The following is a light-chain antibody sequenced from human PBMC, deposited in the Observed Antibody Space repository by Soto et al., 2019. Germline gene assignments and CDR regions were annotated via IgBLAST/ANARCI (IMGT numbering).Light chain of an antibody. CDR2: GAS. CDR3: QQYDNWPIT. J-gene: IGKJ5*01. Sequence: EIVLTQSPATLSVSAGGTVTLSCRASQSIRTNVAWYQQIPGQAPRLLVYGASTRATGVPAGFSGSGSGTEFTLTISSLQSEDFAVYYCQQYDNWPITFGQGTRLEIK. CDR1: QSIRTN. V-gene: IGKV3-15*01.